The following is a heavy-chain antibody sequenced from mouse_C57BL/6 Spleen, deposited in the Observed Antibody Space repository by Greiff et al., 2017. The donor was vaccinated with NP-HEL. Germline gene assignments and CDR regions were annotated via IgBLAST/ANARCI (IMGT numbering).Heavy chain of an antibody. J-gene: IGHJ4*01. D-gene: IGHD2-9*01. CDR1: GYTFTSYW. Sequence: VRLQQPGAELVRPGSSVNLSCKASGYTFTSYWMHWVKQRPIQGLEWIGNIDPSDSETHYNQKFKDKATLTVDKSSSTAYMQLSSLTSEDSAVYYCARSYYGYNGAMDYWGQGTSVTVSS. V-gene: IGHV1-52*01. CDR2: IDPSDSET. CDR3: ARSYYGYNGAMDY.